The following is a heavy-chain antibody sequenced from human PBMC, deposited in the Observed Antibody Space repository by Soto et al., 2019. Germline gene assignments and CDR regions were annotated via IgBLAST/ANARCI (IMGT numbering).Heavy chain of an antibody. CDR3: ARAGMVANYYYYYGMDV. V-gene: IGHV1-3*01. CDR1: GYTFTRYA. J-gene: IGHJ6*02. Sequence: APVKVSCKGTGYTFTRYAMHWVRQAPGPRLEWMGWINAGNGNTKYSQNFQGRVTITRDTSASTAYMELSSLRSEDTAVYYCARAGMVANYYYYYGMDVWGQGTTVTVSS. D-gene: IGHD2-8*01. CDR2: INAGNGNT.